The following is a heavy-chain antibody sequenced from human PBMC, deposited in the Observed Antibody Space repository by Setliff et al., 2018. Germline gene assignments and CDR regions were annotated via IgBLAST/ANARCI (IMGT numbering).Heavy chain of an antibody. V-gene: IGHV1-2*02. CDR2: IYPNSGGT. CDR1: GYTFTGYY. D-gene: IGHD3-10*02. Sequence: GASVKVSCKASGYTFTGYYMHWVRQAPGQGLEWMGWIYPNSGGTNYAQKFQGRVTMTRGTSLSTAYMEMRSLRSDDTAVYYCARVLFGDLFSWFDPWGQGTLVTVSS. CDR3: ARVLFGDLFSWFDP. J-gene: IGHJ5*02.